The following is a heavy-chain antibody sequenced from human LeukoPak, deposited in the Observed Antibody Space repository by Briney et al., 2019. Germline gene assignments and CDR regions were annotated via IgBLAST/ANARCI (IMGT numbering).Heavy chain of an antibody. D-gene: IGHD3-22*01. CDR3: ARDASSITMIVVATLDY. J-gene: IGHJ4*02. CDR2: ISSSSSYI. V-gene: IGHV3-21*01. CDR1: GFTFSSYS. Sequence: PTGSLRCSCAASGFTFSSYSMNWVRQAPGKELKWVSSISSSSSYIYYADSVKGRFTISRDNAKTSLYLQMNSLRAEDTAVYYCARDASSITMIVVATLDYWGQGTLVTVSS.